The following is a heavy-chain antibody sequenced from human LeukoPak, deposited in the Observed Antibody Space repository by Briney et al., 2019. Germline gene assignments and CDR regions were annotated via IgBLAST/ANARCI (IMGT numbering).Heavy chain of an antibody. CDR1: GFTFSSYS. CDR2: ISGSGGST. CDR3: AKKAYYDSSGYFHY. V-gene: IGHV3-23*01. D-gene: IGHD3-22*01. J-gene: IGHJ4*02. Sequence: GGSLRLSCAASGFTFSSYSMNWVRQAPGKGLEWVSAISGSGGSTYYADSVKGRFTISRDNSKNTLYLQMNSLRAEDAAVYYCAKKAYYDSSGYFHYWGQGTLVTVSS.